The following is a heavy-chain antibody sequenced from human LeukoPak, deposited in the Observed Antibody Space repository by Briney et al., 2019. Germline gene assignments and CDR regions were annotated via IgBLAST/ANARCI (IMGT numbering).Heavy chain of an antibody. CDR1: GGSFSGYY. V-gene: IGHV4-4*07. D-gene: IGHD3-22*01. Sequence: PSETLSLTCAVYGGSFSGYYWSWIRQPPGKGLEWIGRMYTSGTTNYNPSLKSRVTMSLDTSKNQFSLKLSSVTAADTGVYYCARDRYYYDTSGSPFDYWGQGTLVTVSS. CDR3: ARDRYYYDTSGSPFDY. CDR2: MYTSGTT. J-gene: IGHJ4*02.